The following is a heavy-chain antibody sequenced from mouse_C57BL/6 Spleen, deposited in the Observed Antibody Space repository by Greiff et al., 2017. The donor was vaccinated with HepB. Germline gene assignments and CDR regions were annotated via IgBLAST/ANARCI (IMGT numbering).Heavy chain of an antibody. CDR1: GYTFTSYW. Sequence: QVQLQQPGAELVKPGASVKLSCKASGYTFTSYWMHWVKQRPGQGLEWIGMIHPNSGSTNYNEKFKSKATLTVDKSSSTAYMQLSSLTSEDSAVYYCASPLTTVVATRAWFAYWGQGTLVTVSA. V-gene: IGHV1-64*01. CDR2: IHPNSGST. D-gene: IGHD1-1*01. J-gene: IGHJ3*01. CDR3: ASPLTTVVATRAWFAY.